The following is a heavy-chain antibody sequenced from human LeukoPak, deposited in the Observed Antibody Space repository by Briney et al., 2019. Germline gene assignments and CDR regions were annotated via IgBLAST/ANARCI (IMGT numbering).Heavy chain of an antibody. V-gene: IGHV1-2*02. CDR1: GYTFTGYY. Sequence: GASVKVSCKASGYTFTGYYMHWVRRAPGQGLEWMGWINPNSGGTNYAQKFQGRVTMTRDTSISTAYMELSRLRSDDTAVYYCARSSLYCSSTSCPWDYYGMDVWGQGTTVTVSS. CDR2: INPNSGGT. D-gene: IGHD2-2*01. J-gene: IGHJ6*02. CDR3: ARSSLYCSSTSCPWDYYGMDV.